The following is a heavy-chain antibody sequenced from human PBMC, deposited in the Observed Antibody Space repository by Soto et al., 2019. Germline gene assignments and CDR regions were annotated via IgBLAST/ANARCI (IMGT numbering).Heavy chain of an antibody. Sequence: LRLSCAASGFTFSSYGMHWVRQAPGKGLEWVAVISYDGSNKYYADSVKGRFTISRDNSKNTLYLQMNSLRAEDTAVYYCAKDLMLASGWPYYYYYGMDVWGQGTTVTVSS. J-gene: IGHJ6*02. CDR3: AKDLMLASGWPYYYYYGMDV. CDR2: ISYDGSNK. D-gene: IGHD6-19*01. CDR1: GFTFSSYG. V-gene: IGHV3-30*18.